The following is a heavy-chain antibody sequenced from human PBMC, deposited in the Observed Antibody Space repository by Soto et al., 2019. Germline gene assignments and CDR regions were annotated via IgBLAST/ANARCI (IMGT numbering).Heavy chain of an antibody. D-gene: IGHD1-7*01. CDR3: AKKFPTAHNWNYRGAFDI. CDR1: GFTFSSYA. J-gene: IGHJ3*02. CDR2: ISGSGGST. Sequence: EVQLLESGGGLVQPGGSLRLSCAASGFTFSSYAMSWVRQAPGKGLEWVSAISGSGGSTYYADSVKGRFTISRDNSKNTLYLQMNSLRAEDTAVYYCAKKFPTAHNWNYRGAFDIWGQGTMVTVSS. V-gene: IGHV3-23*01.